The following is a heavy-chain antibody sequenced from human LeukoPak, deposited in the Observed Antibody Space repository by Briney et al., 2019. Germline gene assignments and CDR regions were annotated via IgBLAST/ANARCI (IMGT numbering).Heavy chain of an antibody. D-gene: IGHD3-22*01. V-gene: IGHV3-11*04. CDR1: GFTVSSNY. J-gene: IGHJ4*02. CDR3: AGDYYDSSGDY. Sequence: GGSLRLSCAASGFTVSSNYMSWVRQAPGKGLEWVSYISSSGSTIYYADSVKGRFTISRDNAKNSLYLQMNSLRAEDTAVYYCAGDYYDSSGDYWGQGTLVTVSS. CDR2: ISSSGSTI.